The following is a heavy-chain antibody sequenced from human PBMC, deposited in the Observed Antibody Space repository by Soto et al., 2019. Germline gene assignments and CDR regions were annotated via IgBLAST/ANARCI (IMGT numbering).Heavy chain of an antibody. CDR2: ISGAALNT. J-gene: IGHJ4*02. CDR1: GFTFSSYA. Sequence: EVQLLDSGGGLVQPGGSLRLSCAASGFTFSSYAMHWVRQAPGKGLEWVSTISGAALNTYYADSVKGRFTISRDSSKKRVYLKMNSWGAGDTAVFYCAKDLWSGRGGGTDYWAQGTLVTVSS. V-gene: IGHV3-23*01. CDR3: AKDLWSGRGGGTDY. D-gene: IGHD3-3*01.